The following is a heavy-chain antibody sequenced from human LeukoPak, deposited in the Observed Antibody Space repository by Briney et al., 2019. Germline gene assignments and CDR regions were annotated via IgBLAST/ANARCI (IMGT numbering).Heavy chain of an antibody. D-gene: IGHD6-19*01. CDR2: ISYDGSNK. CDR1: GFTFSSYG. Sequence: QAGGSLRLSCAASGFTFSSYGMHWVRQAPGKGLEWVAVISYDGSNKYYAASVTGRFAISRDNSKSTLYLQMNSLRAEDTAVYYCAKELGYSSGKDFDYWGQGTLVTVSS. CDR3: AKELGYSSGKDFDY. J-gene: IGHJ4*02. V-gene: IGHV3-30*18.